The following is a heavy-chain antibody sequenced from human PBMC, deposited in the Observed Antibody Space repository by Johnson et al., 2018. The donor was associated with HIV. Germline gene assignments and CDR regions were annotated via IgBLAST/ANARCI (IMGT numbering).Heavy chain of an antibody. CDR2: ISYDGSNK. CDR3: ARGSYNFWSGDTCAGYDPFDL. CDR1: GFTFSSYW. D-gene: IGHD3-3*01. V-gene: IGHV3-30-3*01. Sequence: QVQLVESGGVVVQPGGSLRLSCAASGFTFSSYWMSWVRQAPGKGLAWVAVISYDGSNKYYADSVKGRFTISRDNYKNTVYLQMNSLRAEDTAVYYCARGSYNFWSGDTCAGYDPFDLWGQGTLVTVSS. J-gene: IGHJ3*01.